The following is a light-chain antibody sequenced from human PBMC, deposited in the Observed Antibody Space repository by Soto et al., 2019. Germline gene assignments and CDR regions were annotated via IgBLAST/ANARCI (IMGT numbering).Light chain of an antibody. CDR2: PVS. V-gene: IGLV2-14*01. CDR1: SSDIGGFNY. Sequence: QSVLTQPASVAGAPGQSITISCTGTSSDIGGFNYFSWYQQPPGKTPKPMIYPVSNRPSGVSNRFSGSKSGNPASLTISGLQAEDEADYYCSSYTSSSTPYVFGAGTKVTVL. CDR3: SSYTSSSTPYV. J-gene: IGLJ1*01.